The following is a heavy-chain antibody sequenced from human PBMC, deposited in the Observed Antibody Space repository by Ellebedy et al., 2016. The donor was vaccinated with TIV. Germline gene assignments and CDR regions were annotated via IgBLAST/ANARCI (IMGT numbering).Heavy chain of an antibody. CDR1: GESFTDYY. V-gene: IGHV4-34*01. CDR3: ARADGYSFPIDY. Sequence: SETLSLTXAVYGESFTDYYWTWIRQPPGKGLEWIGEINHSGSTNYNPSLKSRVTISVDTSKNQFSLKLTSVSAADTAVYYCARADGYSFPIDYWGQGTLVTVSS. CDR2: INHSGST. D-gene: IGHD5-24*01. J-gene: IGHJ4*02.